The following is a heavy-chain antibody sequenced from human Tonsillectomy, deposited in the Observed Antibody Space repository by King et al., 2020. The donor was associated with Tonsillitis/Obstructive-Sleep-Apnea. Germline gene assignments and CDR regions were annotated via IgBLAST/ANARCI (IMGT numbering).Heavy chain of an antibody. Sequence: QLVQSGAEVKKPGASVKVSCKASGYTFTSYHINWVRQAPGQGLEWVGWISAYNGNTNYAQNLQGRVTMTTDTSTSTAYMELRSLRSDDTAVYYCARECEGVDDFGDYGLANDAFDIWGQGTMVTVSS. J-gene: IGHJ3*02. V-gene: IGHV1-18*01. CDR2: ISAYNGNT. CDR1: GYTFTSYH. D-gene: IGHD4-17*01. CDR3: ARECEGVDDFGDYGLANDAFDI.